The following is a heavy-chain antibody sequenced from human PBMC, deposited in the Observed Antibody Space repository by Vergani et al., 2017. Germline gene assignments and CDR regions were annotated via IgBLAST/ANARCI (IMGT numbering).Heavy chain of an antibody. CDR1: GGSLSSGGYY. V-gene: IGHV4-31*03. CDR3: ARDVTVPFAY. CDR2: IYYSGST. D-gene: IGHD4-17*01. Sequence: QVQLQESGPGLVKPSQTLSLTCPVSGGSLSSGGYYWSWLSQHPGKGLEWIGYIYYSGSTYYNPSLKSRVTISVDTSKNQFSLKLSSVTAADTAVYYCARDVTVPFAYWGQGTLVTVSS. J-gene: IGHJ4*02.